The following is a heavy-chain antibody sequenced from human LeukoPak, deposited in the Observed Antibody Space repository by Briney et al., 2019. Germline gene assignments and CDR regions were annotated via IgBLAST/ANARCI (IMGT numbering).Heavy chain of an antibody. CDR1: GHSISSGYY. Sequence: SETLSLTCSVSGHSISSGYYWGWIRQPPGKGLEWIGTMYHRGSTYYNPSLKSRATMSGDTSKNHYSLKLSSVIAADAAVYYCARHRGDNSNPRYYFYYMDVWGKGTTVTVSS. V-gene: IGHV4-38-2*01. CDR2: MYHRGST. J-gene: IGHJ6*03. D-gene: IGHD4-11*01. CDR3: ARHRGDNSNPRYYFYYMDV.